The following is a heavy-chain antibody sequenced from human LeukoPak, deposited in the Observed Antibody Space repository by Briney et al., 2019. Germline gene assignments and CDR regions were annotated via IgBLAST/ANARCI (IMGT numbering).Heavy chain of an antibody. CDR2: IYYSGST. CDR3: ARLQGAGTRYFDY. V-gene: IGHV4-39*01. J-gene: IGHJ4*02. Sequence: SETLSLTCTVSGGSISSSSYYWGWIRQPPGKGLEWIGNIYYSGSTYYNPSLRSRVTISLDTSKNQFSLKLSSVTAADTAVYYCARLQGAGTRYFDYWGQGTLVTVSS. CDR1: GGSISSSSYY. D-gene: IGHD6-19*01.